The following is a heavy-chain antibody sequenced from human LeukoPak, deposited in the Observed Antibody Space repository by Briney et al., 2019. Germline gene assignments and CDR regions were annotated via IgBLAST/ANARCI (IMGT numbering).Heavy chain of an antibody. CDR1: GYTFTNYD. CDR3: ARGTMVRGVTTGVGYRQGDY. Sequence: ASVKVSCKASGYTFTNYDINWVRQATRQGLDWMGWMNPNSGNTGYAQKFQGKVTVTRNTSISTAYMELSSLRSEDTAVYYCARGTMVRGVTTGVGYRQGDYWGQGTLVTVSS. D-gene: IGHD3-10*01. J-gene: IGHJ4*02. V-gene: IGHV1-8*01. CDR2: MNPNSGNT.